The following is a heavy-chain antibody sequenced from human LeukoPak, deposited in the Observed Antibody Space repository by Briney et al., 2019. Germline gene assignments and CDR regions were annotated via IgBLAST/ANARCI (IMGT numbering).Heavy chain of an antibody. CDR2: INHSGST. J-gene: IGHJ5*02. V-gene: IGHV4-34*01. D-gene: IGHD2-2*01. CDR3: ATSYCSSTSCYRRGLDP. Sequence: SETLSLTCAVYGGSFSGYYWSWIRQPPGKGLEWIGEINHSGSTNHNPSLKSRVTISVDTSKNQFSLKLSSVTAADTAVYYCATSYCSSTSCYRRGLDPWGQGTLVTVSS. CDR1: GGSFSGYY.